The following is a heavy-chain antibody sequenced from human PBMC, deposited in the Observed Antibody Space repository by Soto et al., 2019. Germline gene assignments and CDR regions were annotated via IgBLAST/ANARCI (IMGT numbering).Heavy chain of an antibody. D-gene: IGHD6-6*01. CDR2: IYDSESA. CDR3: ARASSSSSAADY. Sequence: QGQLQESGPGLVKASQTLSLICSVSGESISSGGYYWSWIRHHPGKGLEWIGYIYDSESAYYNPSLKSRVTISIDTSKNHFAMKLSSVTAADTAVYYCARASSSSSAADYWGQGTLITVSS. J-gene: IGHJ4*02. CDR1: GESISSGGYY. V-gene: IGHV4-31*03.